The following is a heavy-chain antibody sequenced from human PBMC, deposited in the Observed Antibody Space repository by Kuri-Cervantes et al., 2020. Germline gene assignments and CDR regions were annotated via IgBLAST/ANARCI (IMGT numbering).Heavy chain of an antibody. CDR1: GGTFSSYA. D-gene: IGHD5-12*01. V-gene: IGHV1-69*05. Sequence: SVKVSCKASGGTFSSYAISWVRQAPGQGLEWMGGIIPIFGSGRYTQNFQDRVTITTDETTTTAYMELISLKTEDTAVYYCATDWLGSGYDAYYFDYWGQGTLVTVSS. CDR3: ATDWLGSGYDAYYFDY. CDR2: IIPIFGSG. J-gene: IGHJ4*02.